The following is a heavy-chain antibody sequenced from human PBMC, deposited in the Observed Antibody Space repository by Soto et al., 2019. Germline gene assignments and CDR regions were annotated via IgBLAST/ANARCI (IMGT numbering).Heavy chain of an antibody. J-gene: IGHJ4*02. V-gene: IGHV2-5*02. D-gene: IGHD1-26*01. CDR2: VYWDDDK. Sequence: SGPTLVNPTQTLTLTCTFSGFSVRSSGVAVGWIRQPPGKALEWLALVYWDDDKRYSPSLKNRLTITRDTSKNQVVLTMTNMEPVDTATYYCAHGATSTNHGSAYWGQGTLGTVSS. CDR3: AHGATSTNHGSAY. CDR1: GFSVRSSGVA.